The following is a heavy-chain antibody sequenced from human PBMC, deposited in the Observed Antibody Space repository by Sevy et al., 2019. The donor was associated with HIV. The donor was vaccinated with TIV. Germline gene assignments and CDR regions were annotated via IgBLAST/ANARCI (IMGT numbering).Heavy chain of an antibody. J-gene: IGHJ4*02. CDR2: ISGSNGDT. D-gene: IGHD3-22*01. CDR1: GYTFSSYG. V-gene: IGHV1-18*01. CDR3: ARGVLDSDYERSGYYFDY. Sequence: ASVKVSCKASGYTFSSYGISWVRQAPGQGLEWMGWISGSNGDTNYAQKFQGRLTMTTDTSASTAYLELRSLRSDDTAVYRCARGVLDSDYERSGYYFDYWGQGTLVTVSS.